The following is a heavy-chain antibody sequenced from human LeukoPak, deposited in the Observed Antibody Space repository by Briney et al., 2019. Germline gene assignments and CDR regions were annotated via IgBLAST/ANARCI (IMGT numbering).Heavy chain of an antibody. Sequence: GGSLRLSCAASGFAFSSYSMNWVRQAPGKGLEWVSSISSSSSYIYYADSVKGRFTISRDNAKNSLYLQMNSLRAEDTAVYYCARDEAVASSDYWGQGTLVTVSS. CDR3: ARDEAVASSDY. D-gene: IGHD6-19*01. CDR2: ISSSSSYI. J-gene: IGHJ4*02. CDR1: GFAFSSYS. V-gene: IGHV3-21*01.